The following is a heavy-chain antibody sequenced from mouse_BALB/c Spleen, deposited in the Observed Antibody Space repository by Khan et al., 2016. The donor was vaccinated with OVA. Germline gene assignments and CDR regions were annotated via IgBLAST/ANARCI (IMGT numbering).Heavy chain of an antibody. Sequence: EVELVESGGGLVKPGGSLKLSCAASGCTFSTYAMSWVRQTPEKRLEWVASISSGGTYTYYPDSVKDRFTISRDSGTNTLYLQMSSMMSEDTAMYYCARTPGYYGGGYFDYWCQGTTLTVSS. CDR3: ARTPGYYGGGYFDY. CDR1: GCTFSTYA. J-gene: IGHJ2*01. CDR2: ISSGGTYT. D-gene: IGHD1-1*02. V-gene: IGHV5-9-3*01.